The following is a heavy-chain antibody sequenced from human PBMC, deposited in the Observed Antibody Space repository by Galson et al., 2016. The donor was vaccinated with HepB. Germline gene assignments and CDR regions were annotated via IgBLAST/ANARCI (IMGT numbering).Heavy chain of an antibody. Sequence: SLRLSCAASGFTFSSYSMSWVRQAPGKGLEWVSSISFGSSTIYYADSVKGRFTISRDNAKNSLFLHMHSLRDEDTAVYYCARGGDYSGFLDYWAREPCSPSPQ. V-gene: IGHV3-48*02. CDR1: GFTFSSYS. D-gene: IGHD4-11*01. CDR2: ISFGSSTI. J-gene: IGHJ4*02. CDR3: ARGGDYSGFLDY.